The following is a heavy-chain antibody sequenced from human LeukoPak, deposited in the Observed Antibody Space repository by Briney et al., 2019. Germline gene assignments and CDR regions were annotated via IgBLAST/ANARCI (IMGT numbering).Heavy chain of an antibody. CDR3: LQIYCSSTGCLDY. J-gene: IGHJ4*02. CDR1: GGTFSSYA. D-gene: IGHD2-2*01. V-gene: IGHV1-69*04. CDR2: IIPILGIA. Sequence: GASVKVSCKASGGTFSSYAISWVRQAPGQGLEWMGRIIPILGIANYAQKFQGRVTITADKSTSTAYMELSSLRSEDTAVYYCLQIYCSSTGCLDYWGQGTLVTVSS.